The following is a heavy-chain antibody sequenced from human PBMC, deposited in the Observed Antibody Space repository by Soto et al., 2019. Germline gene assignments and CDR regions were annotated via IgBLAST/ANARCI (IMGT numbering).Heavy chain of an antibody. Sequence: SETLSLTCTVSGDSVNSDNYYWSWIRQPPGKGLEWIGYVYRTGTTNYNPSLKSRLDISVDTSKNQFSLNLNSVTTADTAVYYCATSRFLEWLLCDYWGQGILVTVSS. CDR3: ATSRFLEWLLCDY. CDR1: GDSVNSDNYY. D-gene: IGHD3-3*01. CDR2: VYRTGTT. V-gene: IGHV4-61*01. J-gene: IGHJ4*02.